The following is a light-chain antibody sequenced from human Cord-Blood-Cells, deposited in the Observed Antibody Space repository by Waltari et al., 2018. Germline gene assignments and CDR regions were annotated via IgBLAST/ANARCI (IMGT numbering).Light chain of an antibody. Sequence: QSALTQPASVSGSPGQSITISCTGTSSDVGSYNLFSWYQQPPGKAPKLMIYEVSKRPSGVSNRFSGSKSGNTASLTISGLQAEDEADYYCCSYAGSSTYWVFGGGTKLTVL. CDR3: CSYAGSSTYWV. J-gene: IGLJ3*02. CDR1: SSDVGSYNL. CDR2: EVS. V-gene: IGLV2-23*02.